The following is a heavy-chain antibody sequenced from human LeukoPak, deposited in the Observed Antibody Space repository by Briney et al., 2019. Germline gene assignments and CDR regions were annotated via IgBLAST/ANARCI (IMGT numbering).Heavy chain of an antibody. D-gene: IGHD4-23*01. CDR3: ARYGGTGVY. J-gene: IGHJ4*02. Sequence: GGSLRLSCKASGFTFSNYAMSWVRQAQGKGREWDSAIGGSGERTYYGDYVKGRFSISRDSAKNSLYMKMKSLRAEDTAVYYCARYGGTGVYWGQGTLVSVSS. CDR1: GFTFSNYA. CDR2: IGGSGERT. V-gene: IGHV3-23*01.